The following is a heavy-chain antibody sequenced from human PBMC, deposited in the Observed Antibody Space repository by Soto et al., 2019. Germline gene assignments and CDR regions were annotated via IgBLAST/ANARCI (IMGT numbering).Heavy chain of an antibody. CDR2: IIPIVGTA. V-gene: IGHV1-69*01. Sequence: QVQLVQSGAAVKKPGSSVNVSCKASVGTFSSYSISWVRHAPGQGLEWMGGIIPIVGTANYAQKFHGRVTITADASTSTAYMELSSLRSEDTAVYYCARGIVGATPYYFDYWGQGTLVTVSS. J-gene: IGHJ4*02. D-gene: IGHD1-26*01. CDR3: ARGIVGATPYYFDY. CDR1: VGTFSSYS.